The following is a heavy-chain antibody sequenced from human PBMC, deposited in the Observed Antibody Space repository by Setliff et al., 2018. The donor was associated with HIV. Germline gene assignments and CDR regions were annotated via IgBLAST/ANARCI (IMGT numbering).Heavy chain of an antibody. J-gene: IGHJ4*02. CDR3: ARQGLTMNPGVPAPILYFFDY. CDR1: GYSISSGYY. CDR2: IFQSGTT. D-gene: IGHD3-10*01. Sequence: PSETLSLTCDVSGYSISSGYYWGWIRQPPGKGLEWIGSIFQSGTTYYNPSLKSRVTISVDTSKNQFSLNLNSVTATDTAVYFCARQGLTMNPGVPAPILYFFDYWGQGILVTVSS. V-gene: IGHV4-38-2*01.